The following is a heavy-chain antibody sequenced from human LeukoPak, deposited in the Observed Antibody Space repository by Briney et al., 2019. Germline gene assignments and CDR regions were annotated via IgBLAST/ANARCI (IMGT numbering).Heavy chain of an antibody. D-gene: IGHD2-8*01. Sequence: GGSLRLSCAASGFPFSSYSMSWVRQAPGKGLEWVSVIYSGGSTYYADSVKGRFTISRDNSKNTLYLQMNSLRAEDTAVYYCQYAQFDPWGQGTLVTVSS. CDR2: IYSGGST. J-gene: IGHJ5*02. CDR1: GFPFSSYS. CDR3: QYAQFDP. V-gene: IGHV3-66*01.